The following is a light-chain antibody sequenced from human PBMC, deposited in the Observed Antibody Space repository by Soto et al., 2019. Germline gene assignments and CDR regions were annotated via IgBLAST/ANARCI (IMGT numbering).Light chain of an antibody. CDR3: CSYAGRITDV. Sequence: QSALTQPASVSGSPGQSITISCTGTSSNVGNYNLVSWYQQHPGKAPKLMIYEGSKRPSGVSNRFSGSKSGNTASLTISRLQAYDEADYYCCSYAGRITDVFGTGTKLTVL. V-gene: IGLV2-23*01. J-gene: IGLJ1*01. CDR2: EGS. CDR1: SSNVGNYNL.